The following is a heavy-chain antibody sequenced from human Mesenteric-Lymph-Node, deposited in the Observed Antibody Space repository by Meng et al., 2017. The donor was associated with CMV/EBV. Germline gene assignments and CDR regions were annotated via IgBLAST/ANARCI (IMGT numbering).Heavy chain of an antibody. CDR2: IIPIFGTA. CDR1: TLRSYA. J-gene: IGHJ4*02. CDR3: ARAGSGSYFEAEFYYFDY. Sequence: TLRSYAISWVRQAPGQGLEWMGGIIPIFGTANYAQKVQGRVTITADKSTSTAYMELSSLRSEDTAVYYCARAGSGSYFEAEFYYFDYWGQGTLVTVSS. D-gene: IGHD3-10*01. V-gene: IGHV1-69*06.